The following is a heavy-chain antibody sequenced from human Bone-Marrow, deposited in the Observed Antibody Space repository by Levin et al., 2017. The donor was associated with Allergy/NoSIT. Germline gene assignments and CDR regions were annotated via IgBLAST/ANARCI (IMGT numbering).Heavy chain of an antibody. V-gene: IGHV2-70*04. D-gene: IGHD2-15*01. Sequence: SGPTLVKPTQTLTLTCIFSGFSLRTSGMRVNWIRQPPGKAPEWLARIDWDDDKFYSTSLKTRLTISKDTPKNQVVLTMTNMDPMDTATYFCARGLFEGSSDAFDIWGQGTTVTVSS. CDR3: ARGLFEGSSDAFDI. J-gene: IGHJ3*02. CDR2: IDWDDDK. CDR1: GFSLRTSGMR.